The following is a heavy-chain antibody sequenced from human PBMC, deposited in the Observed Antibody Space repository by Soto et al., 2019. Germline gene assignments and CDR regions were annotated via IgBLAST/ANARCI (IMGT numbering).Heavy chain of an antibody. CDR2: IMWNDDN. V-gene: IGHV2-5*01. CDR1: GFSLSSRGVG. Sequence: SGPTLVNPTQTLTLICTFPGFSLSSRGVGVGWVRQPPGKALEWLALIMWNDDNHNSPSLKSRLTITKDTSKNQVVLTMTNMDPVDTATFYCAHYLSGYYYVSGSSCAFDIWGQGTMVTVSS. D-gene: IGHD3-10*01. CDR3: AHYLSGYYYVSGSSCAFDI. J-gene: IGHJ3*02.